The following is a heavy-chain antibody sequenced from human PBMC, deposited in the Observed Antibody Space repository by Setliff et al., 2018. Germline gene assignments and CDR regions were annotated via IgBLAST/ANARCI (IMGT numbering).Heavy chain of an antibody. CDR1: GDTFSTYA. V-gene: IGHV1-69*06. D-gene: IGHD1-1*01. CDR3: ARDPVTLGQLERRGGFRYYDMDV. J-gene: IGHJ6*02. Sequence: SVKVSCKASGDTFSTYALSWVRQAPGQGLEWMGGIIPLLETAKYAQKFQGRVTITADKSTSTVYMELNSLISEDTAVYLCARDPVTLGQLERRGGFRYYDMDVWGQGTTVTVSS. CDR2: IIPLLETA.